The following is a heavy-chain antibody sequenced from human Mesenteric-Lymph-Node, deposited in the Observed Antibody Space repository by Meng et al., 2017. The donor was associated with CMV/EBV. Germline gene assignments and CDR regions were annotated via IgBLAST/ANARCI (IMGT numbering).Heavy chain of an antibody. CDR1: GYPFTSDV. D-gene: IGHD2-2*01. CDR3: ARSSSSRAIFDF. V-gene: IGHV1-18*04. J-gene: IGHJ4*02. CDR2: SSAYGEDK. Sequence: SCKAYGYPFTSDVISWVRQAPGQGLEWLGWSSAYGEDKDYARNLQGRVTLTTDISTNTAYMELRNLRHDDTAVYYCARSSSSRAIFDFWGQGTLVTVSS.